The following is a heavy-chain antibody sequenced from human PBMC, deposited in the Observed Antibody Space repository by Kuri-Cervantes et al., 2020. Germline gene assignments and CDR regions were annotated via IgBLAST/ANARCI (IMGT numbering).Heavy chain of an antibody. D-gene: IGHD1-1*01. CDR1: GYTFTNYY. Sequence: ASVKVSCKAFGYTFTNYYMHWVRQAPGQGLEWMGIINPSGGSTSYAQKFQGRVTMTRDTSTSTVYMDLSSLRTEDTAVYYCAKGYLRGPIDDWGQGTLVTVSS. V-gene: IGHV1-46*01. J-gene: IGHJ4*02. CDR3: AKGYLRGPIDD. CDR2: INPSGGST.